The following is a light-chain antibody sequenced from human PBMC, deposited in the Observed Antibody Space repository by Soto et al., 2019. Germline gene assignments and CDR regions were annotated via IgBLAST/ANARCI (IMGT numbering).Light chain of an antibody. V-gene: IGKV3-11*01. CDR2: DVS. CDR3: HQRRNWPLT. J-gene: IGKJ4*01. Sequence: EVVLTQSPDTLSLSPGGSATLSCRASQSVSSYLAWYQQRPGQALMLLIYDVSKRATGIPARFSGSGSTTDFTLTISSLEPEDFAIYFFHQRRNWPLTLGGGNKLEIK. CDR1: QSVSSY.